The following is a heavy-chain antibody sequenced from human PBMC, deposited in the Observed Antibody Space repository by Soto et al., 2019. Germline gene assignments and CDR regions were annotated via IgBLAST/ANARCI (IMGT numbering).Heavy chain of an antibody. CDR1: GGSISSGGYS. D-gene: IGHD3-22*01. CDR2: IYHSGST. V-gene: IGHV4-30-2*01. Sequence: QLQLQESGSGLVKPSQTLSLTCAVSGGSISSGGYSWSWIRQPPGKGLEWIGYIYHSGSTYYNPSLKSRVTISVDRTKNQFSLKLSSVTAADTAVYYCAREFYYDSSGYSWFDPWGQGTLVTVSS. J-gene: IGHJ5*02. CDR3: AREFYYDSSGYSWFDP.